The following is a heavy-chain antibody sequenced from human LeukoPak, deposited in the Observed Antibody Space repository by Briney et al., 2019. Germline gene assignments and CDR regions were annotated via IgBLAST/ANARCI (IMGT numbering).Heavy chain of an antibody. D-gene: IGHD3-10*01. V-gene: IGHV1-18*04. CDR1: GYTFTSYG. CDR3: AREGYYGSGSYYNRSPFDY. J-gene: IGHJ4*02. Sequence: ASVKVSCKASGYTFTSYGTSWVRQAPGQGLEWMGWISAYNGNTNYAQKLQGRVTMTTDTSTSTAYMELRSLRSDDTAVYYCAREGYYGSGSYYNRSPFDYWGQGTLVTVSS. CDR2: ISAYNGNT.